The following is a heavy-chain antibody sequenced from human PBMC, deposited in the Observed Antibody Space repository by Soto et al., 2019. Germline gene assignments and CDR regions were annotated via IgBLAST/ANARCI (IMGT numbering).Heavy chain of an antibody. CDR3: ARGKGMEENYYYYGLDI. CDR1: GYTFSTHA. D-gene: IGHD1-1*01. CDR2: INGGTGQT. Sequence: PSVKVSCKASGYTFSTHAMHWVRQAPGQSLEWMGWINGGTGQTKHSHRFQDRLSTTRDTSASTAYMELSSLTSEDTAVYYCARGKGMEENYYYYGLDIWGQGTTVTVSS. V-gene: IGHV1-3*01. J-gene: IGHJ6*02.